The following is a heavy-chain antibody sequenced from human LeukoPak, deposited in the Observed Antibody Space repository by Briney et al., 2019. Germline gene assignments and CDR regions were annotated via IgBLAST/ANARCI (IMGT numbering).Heavy chain of an antibody. V-gene: IGHV1-58*02. CDR2: IVVGSGNT. Sequence: SVKVSCKASGFTFTSSAMQWVRQARGQRLEWIGWIVVGSGNTNYAQKFQERVTITRDMSTSTAYMELSSLRSEDTAVYYCAAELGGDPEQWLSTWGQGTLVTVSS. CDR1: GFTFTSSA. CDR3: AAELGGDPEQWLST. D-gene: IGHD6-19*01. J-gene: IGHJ4*02.